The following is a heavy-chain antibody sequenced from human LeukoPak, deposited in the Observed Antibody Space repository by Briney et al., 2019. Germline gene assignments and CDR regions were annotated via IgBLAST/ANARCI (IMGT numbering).Heavy chain of an antibody. V-gene: IGHV3-23*01. D-gene: IGHD5-24*01. Sequence: QTGGSLRLSCAASGFTFSSSAMSWVRQAPGKGLEWVSAISGSGGSSYYADSVKGRFTISRDNFKNTLYLQMNSLRAEDTAVCYCAKYGFFPYYFDYWGQGTLVTVSS. CDR2: ISGSGGSS. CDR1: GFTFSSSA. CDR3: AKYGFFPYYFDY. J-gene: IGHJ4*02.